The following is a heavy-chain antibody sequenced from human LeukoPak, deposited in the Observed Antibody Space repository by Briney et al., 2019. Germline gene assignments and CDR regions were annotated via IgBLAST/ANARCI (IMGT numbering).Heavy chain of an antibody. CDR3: TTDPVLPLRSGGGDY. Sequence: PGGSLRLSCAASGFTISTHWMSWVRQAPGKGLEWVANIKRDGSERYCVDSVMGRFTISRDNAKNSLYLQMNSLRAEDTAVYYCTTDPVLPLRSGGGDYWGQGTLVTVSS. D-gene: IGHD3-10*01. V-gene: IGHV3-7*01. CDR2: IKRDGSER. CDR1: GFTISTHW. J-gene: IGHJ4*02.